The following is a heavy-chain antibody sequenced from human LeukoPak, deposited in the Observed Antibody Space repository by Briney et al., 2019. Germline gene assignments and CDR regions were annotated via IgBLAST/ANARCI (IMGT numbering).Heavy chain of an antibody. CDR3: ATGPATPEYFQN. V-gene: IGHV3-30*12. D-gene: IGHD2-15*01. CDR1: GFTFSSYG. CDR2: ISYDGSNK. J-gene: IGHJ1*01. Sequence: PGGSLRLSCAASGFTFSSYGMHWVRQAPGKGLEWVAVISYDGSNKYYADSLKGRFTISRDNSKNSVNLQMNSLRAEDTAVHYCATGPATPEYFQNWGQGTLVTVAS.